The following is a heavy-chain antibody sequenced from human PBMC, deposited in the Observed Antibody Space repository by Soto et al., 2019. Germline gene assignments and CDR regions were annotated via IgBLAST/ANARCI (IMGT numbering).Heavy chain of an antibody. Sequence: EVQLVESGGVLVQPGASLRLSCAASGFTFNTYSMTWVRQAPGKGLEWVSYISSGGSSIYYTDSVKGRFTISRDNAKNSLYLQMNSLRDADTAVYYCARPGGYGMDVWGQGTTVIVFS. D-gene: IGHD3-10*01. J-gene: IGHJ6*02. CDR1: GFTFNTYS. CDR2: ISSGGSSI. V-gene: IGHV3-48*02. CDR3: ARPGGYGMDV.